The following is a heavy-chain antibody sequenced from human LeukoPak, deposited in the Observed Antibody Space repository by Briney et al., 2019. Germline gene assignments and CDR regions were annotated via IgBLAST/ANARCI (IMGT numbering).Heavy chain of an antibody. CDR1: GFTFSSYA. V-gene: IGHV3-30-3*01. CDR2: ISYDGSNK. J-gene: IGHJ4*02. D-gene: IGHD2-15*01. CDR3: ARDLGYCSGGSCYASDY. Sequence: GGSLRLSCAASGFTFSSYAMHWVRQAPGKGLEWVAVISYDGSNKYYADSVKGRFTISRDNSKNTLYLQMNSLRAEDTAVYYCARDLGYCSGGSCYASDYWGQGTLVTVSS.